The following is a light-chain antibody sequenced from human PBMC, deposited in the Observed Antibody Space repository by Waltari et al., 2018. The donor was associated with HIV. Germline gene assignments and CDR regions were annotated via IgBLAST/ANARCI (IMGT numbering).Light chain of an antibody. CDR1: QSVSSN. V-gene: IGKV3-15*01. CDR2: GAF. CDR3: QQYNNWPRT. J-gene: IGKJ1*01. Sequence: EIVMTQSPATLSVSPGERATLSCRASQSVSSNLAWYQQKPGQAPRLPIYGAFTRATGIPARFSGSGSGTEFTLTISSPQSEDFALYYCQQYNNWPRTFGQGTKVEIK.